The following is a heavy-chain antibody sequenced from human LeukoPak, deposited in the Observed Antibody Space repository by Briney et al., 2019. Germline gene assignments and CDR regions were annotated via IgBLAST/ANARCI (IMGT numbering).Heavy chain of an antibody. J-gene: IGHJ3*01. D-gene: IGHD6-19*01. Sequence: SETLSLTCTVSAGSISSYYWSCIRQSAGKGLEWIRHINPSGNTNYNPSLKSRVTMSIDTSKNQFSLKLNSVTAADTAVYYCARGGEQWLVEGAFDFWGQGTMVTVSS. CDR2: INPSGNT. V-gene: IGHV4-4*07. CDR3: ARGGEQWLVEGAFDF. CDR1: AGSISSYY.